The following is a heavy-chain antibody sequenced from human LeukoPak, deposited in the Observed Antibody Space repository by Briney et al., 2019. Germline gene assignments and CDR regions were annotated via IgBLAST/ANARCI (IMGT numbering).Heavy chain of an antibody. V-gene: IGHV1-18*01. Sequence: GASVKVSCKASGYTFTTYGISWVRQAPGQGLEWMGWISAYNGNTNYAQKLQDRVTMTTDTSTSTAYMELRSLRSDDTAVYYCAPYGTTGNWFDPWGQGTLVTVSS. D-gene: IGHD1-14*01. J-gene: IGHJ5*02. CDR2: ISAYNGNT. CDR1: GYTFTTYG. CDR3: APYGTTGNWFDP.